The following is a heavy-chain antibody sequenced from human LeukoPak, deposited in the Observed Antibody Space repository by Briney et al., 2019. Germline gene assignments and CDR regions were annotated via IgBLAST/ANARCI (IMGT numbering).Heavy chain of an antibody. CDR2: INHSGST. J-gene: IGHJ4*02. CDR1: GGSFSGYY. Sequence: SETLSLTCAVYGGSFSGYYWSWIRQPPGKGLEWIGEINHSGSTNYNPSLKSRVTISVDTSKNQFSLKLSSVTAADTAVYYCAKLRSFTDHLDYWGQGTLVTVSS. V-gene: IGHV4-34*01. CDR3: AKLRSFTDHLDY. D-gene: IGHD1-26*01.